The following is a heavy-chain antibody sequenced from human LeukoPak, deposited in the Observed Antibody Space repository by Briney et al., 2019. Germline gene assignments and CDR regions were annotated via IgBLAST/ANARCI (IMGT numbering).Heavy chain of an antibody. CDR1: GFTVSNSY. CDR3: TTDRTYYDFWSGYPFYYYYGMDV. D-gene: IGHD3-3*01. CDR2: IKSKTDGGTT. V-gene: IGHV3-15*07. Sequence: PGGSLRLSCAASGFTVSNSYMNWVRQAPGKGLEWVGRIKSKTDGGTTDYAAPVKGRFTISRDDSKNTLYLQMNSLKTEDTAVYYCTTDRTYYDFWSGYPFYYYYGMDVWGQGTTVTVSS. J-gene: IGHJ6*02.